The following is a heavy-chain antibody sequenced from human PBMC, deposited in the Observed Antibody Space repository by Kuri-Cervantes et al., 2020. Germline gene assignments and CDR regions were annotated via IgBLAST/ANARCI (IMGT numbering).Heavy chain of an antibody. D-gene: IGHD4-23*01. CDR3: AKDSRWAYEY. CDR2: IASDGNRK. V-gene: IGHV3-30*02. J-gene: IGHJ4*02. Sequence: GESLKISCAASGFTFRTYGMHWVRQAPGKGLEWVAYIASDGNRKHYSDSVKGRFIVSRDTSKNTLYLQLNGLRAEDTAVYYCAKDSRWAYEYWGQGTLVTVSS. CDR1: GFTFRTYG.